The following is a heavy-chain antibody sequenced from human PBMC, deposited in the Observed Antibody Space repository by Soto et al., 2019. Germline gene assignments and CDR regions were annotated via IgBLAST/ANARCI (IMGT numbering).Heavy chain of an antibody. J-gene: IGHJ4*01. D-gene: IGHD6-13*01. CDR3: AKDEGAAVESPGD. CDR2: INWDGRIA. CDR1: GFIFDDFT. V-gene: IGHV3-43*01. Sequence: PGGSLRLSCAASGFIFDDFTMHWVRLVPGKGLQWVSYINWDGRIAMYADSVKGRFTISRDNTNNHPYLQMNSLRSDDTALYYCAKDEGAAVESPGDWGHGTLVTVSS.